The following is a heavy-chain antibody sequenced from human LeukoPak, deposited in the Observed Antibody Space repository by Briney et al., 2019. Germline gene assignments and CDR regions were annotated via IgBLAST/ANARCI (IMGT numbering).Heavy chain of an antibody. Sequence: ASVKVSCKASGYTFTSYGISWVRQAPGQGLGWMGWISAYNGNTNYAQKLQGRVTNTTDESSTTAYMELSSLTSDDTAVYYCARGEGSSYGHFYVWGQGTLVTVSS. D-gene: IGHD5-18*01. CDR3: ARGEGSSYGHFYV. J-gene: IGHJ1*01. V-gene: IGHV1-18*01. CDR1: GYTFTSYG. CDR2: ISAYNGNT.